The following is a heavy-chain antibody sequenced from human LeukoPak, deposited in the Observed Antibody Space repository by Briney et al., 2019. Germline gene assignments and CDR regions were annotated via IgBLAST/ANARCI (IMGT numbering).Heavy chain of an antibody. D-gene: IGHD6-13*01. CDR2: ISSSGSTI. V-gene: IGHV3-11*01. J-gene: IGHJ4*02. Sequence: GGSLRLSCADSGFTFSDYYMSWIRQAPGKGLEWVSYISSSGSTIYYADSVKGRFTISRDNAKNSLYLQMNSLRAEDTAVYYCARVRQQLTPYFDYWGQGTLVTASS. CDR3: ARVRQQLTPYFDY. CDR1: GFTFSDYY.